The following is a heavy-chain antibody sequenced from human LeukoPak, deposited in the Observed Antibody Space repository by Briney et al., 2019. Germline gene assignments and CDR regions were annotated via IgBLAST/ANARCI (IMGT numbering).Heavy chain of an antibody. Sequence: GGSLRLSCAASGFTVSSNYMSWVRQAPGKGLEWVSVIYSGGSTYYADSVKGGFTISRDNSKNTLYLQMNSLRAEDTAVYYCARAFEYSSDYYYGMDVWGQGTTVTVSS. CDR3: ARAFEYSSDYYYGMDV. J-gene: IGHJ6*02. CDR2: IYSGGST. D-gene: IGHD6-6*01. CDR1: GFTVSSNY. V-gene: IGHV3-66*01.